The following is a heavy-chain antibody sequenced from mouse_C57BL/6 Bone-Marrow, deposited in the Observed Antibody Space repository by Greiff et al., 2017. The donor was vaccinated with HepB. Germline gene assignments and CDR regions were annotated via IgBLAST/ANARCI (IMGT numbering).Heavy chain of an antibody. Sequence: EVQLQQSGPGLVKPSQSLSLTCSVTGYSITSGYYWNWIRQFPGNKLEWMGYISYDGSNNYNPSLKNRISITRDTSKNQFFLKLNSVTTEDTATYYCARDGHYYGSSYDFDYWGQGTTLTVSS. CDR1: GYSITSGYY. J-gene: IGHJ2*01. CDR2: ISYDGSN. V-gene: IGHV3-6*01. D-gene: IGHD1-1*01. CDR3: ARDGHYYGSSYDFDY.